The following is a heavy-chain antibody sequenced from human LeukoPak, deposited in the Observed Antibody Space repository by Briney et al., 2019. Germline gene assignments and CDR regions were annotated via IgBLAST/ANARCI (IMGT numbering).Heavy chain of an antibody. CDR3: ARAYFYNGMDV. CDR2: IYHSGNT. CDR1: GGSITSGDYS. Sequence: PSQTLSLTCAVSGGSITSGDYSWSWIRQPPGKGLEWIGYIYHSGNTYYSPSLKSRVTISVDRSKNHFSLRLTSVTAADTAVYYCARAYFYNGMDVWGQGTTVTVSS. V-gene: IGHV4-30-2*01. J-gene: IGHJ6*02.